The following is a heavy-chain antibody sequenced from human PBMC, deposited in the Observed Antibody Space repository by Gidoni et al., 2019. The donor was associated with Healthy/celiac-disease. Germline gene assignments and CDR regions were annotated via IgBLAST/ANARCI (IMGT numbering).Heavy chain of an antibody. V-gene: IGHV3-23*04. CDR3: AKPALRYYDILTGYVDY. CDR1: GFTFSSYA. D-gene: IGHD3-9*01. Sequence: EVQLVESGGGLVQPGGSLRLSCAASGFTFSSYAMGWVRQAPGKGLEWVSAISGSGGSTYYADSVKGRFTISRDNSKNTLYLQMNSLRAEDTAVYYCAKPALRYYDILTGYVDYWGQGTLVTVSS. J-gene: IGHJ4*02. CDR2: ISGSGGST.